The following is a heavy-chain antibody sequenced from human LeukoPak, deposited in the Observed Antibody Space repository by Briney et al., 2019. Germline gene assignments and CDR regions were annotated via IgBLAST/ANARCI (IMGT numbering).Heavy chain of an antibody. J-gene: IGHJ4*02. Sequence: ASVKVSCKASGGTFSSYAINWVRQATGQGLEWMGWMNPNSGNTGCAQKFQGRVTMTRNTSISTAYMELSSLRSEDTAVYYCARGVARADRSGYCSSTSCPRPYYFDYWGQGTLVTVSS. CDR2: MNPNSGNT. CDR3: ARGVARADRSGYCSSTSCPRPYYFDY. CDR1: GGTFSSYA. V-gene: IGHV1-8*02. D-gene: IGHD2-2*01.